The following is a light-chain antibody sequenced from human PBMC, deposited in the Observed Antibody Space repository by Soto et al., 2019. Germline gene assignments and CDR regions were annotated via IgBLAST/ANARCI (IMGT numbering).Light chain of an antibody. V-gene: IGLV2-14*01. J-gene: IGLJ3*02. CDR2: DVS. Sequence: QSALTQPASVSGSPGQSIAISCTGTSSDVGGYNSVSWYQQHPGKAPKLMIYDVSVRPSGVSDRFSGSKSDNTPSLTITGLEAEDEAYYYCCAYSASSTGVFGGGTKLTVL. CDR1: SSDVGGYNS. CDR3: CAYSASSTGV.